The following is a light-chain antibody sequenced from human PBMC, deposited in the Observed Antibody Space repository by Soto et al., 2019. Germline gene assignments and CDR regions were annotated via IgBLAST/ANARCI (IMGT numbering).Light chain of an antibody. Sequence: EIVLTQSPATLSLSPGARATLSCRASQSISAHLAWYQQKPGQAPRLLIYDASNRAPGIPARFSGSGSGTELTLTISSLQSDDFAVYHCQQYNNWPPTFGHGTRLEIK. V-gene: IGKV3-15*01. J-gene: IGKJ5*01. CDR3: QQYNNWPPT. CDR1: QSISAH. CDR2: DAS.